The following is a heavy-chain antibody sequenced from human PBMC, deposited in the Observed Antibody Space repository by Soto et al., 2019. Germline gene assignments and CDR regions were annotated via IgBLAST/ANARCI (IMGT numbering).Heavy chain of an antibody. Sequence: EVQLVESGGGLVKPGGSLRLSCAASGFTFSNAWMSWVRQAPGKGLAWVGRIKSKTDGGTTDYAAPVKGRVTISRDDSKNTLYLQMYSLKTEDTAVYYCTTVGANVGSCYRSVFCDAFDIWGQGTMVTGSS. CDR2: IKSKTDGGTT. CDR1: GFTFSNAW. D-gene: IGHD2-15*01. CDR3: TTVGANVGSCYRSVFCDAFDI. J-gene: IGHJ3*02. V-gene: IGHV3-15*01.